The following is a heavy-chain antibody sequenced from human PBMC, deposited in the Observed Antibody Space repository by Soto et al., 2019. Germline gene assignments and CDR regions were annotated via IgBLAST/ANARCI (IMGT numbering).Heavy chain of an antibody. V-gene: IGHV4-30-4*01. Sequence: HPQGKGLEWIVHIHNSGNPYNNPSLNSRVTISADTSMKPFSLAMTYVTAADTVLYYCARGPAEEKLDSWGQGILVSVSS. CDR3: ARGPAEEKLDS. J-gene: IGHJ4*02. CDR2: IHNSGNP.